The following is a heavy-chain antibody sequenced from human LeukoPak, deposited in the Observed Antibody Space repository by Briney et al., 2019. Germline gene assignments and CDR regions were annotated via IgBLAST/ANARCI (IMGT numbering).Heavy chain of an antibody. Sequence: SETLSLTCAVYGGSFSDYSWTWIRQTPGKGLEWIGEINHRGGTNYNPSLKSRLTISVDTSKNQFSLNLTSVTAADTAVYYCASGVGEFFPDAFNIWGQGTMVGVFS. CDR2: INHRGGT. V-gene: IGHV4-34*01. J-gene: IGHJ3*02. CDR3: ASGVGEFFPDAFNI. CDR1: GGSFSDYS. D-gene: IGHD3-10*01.